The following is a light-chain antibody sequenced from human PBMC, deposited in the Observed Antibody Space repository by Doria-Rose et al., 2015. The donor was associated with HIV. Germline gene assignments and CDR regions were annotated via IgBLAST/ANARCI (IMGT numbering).Light chain of an antibody. Sequence: QSVLTQPASVSGSPGQSVTISCTGTSTDVGSHKYVSWYQHHPGKAPKLVIYDVSERPSGVSHRFSGSKSGNTASLTISGLQAEDEADYYCSSYTIGGTWVFGGGTKMTVL. V-gene: IGLV2-14*03. CDR1: STDVGSHKY. CDR2: DVS. J-gene: IGLJ3*02. CDR3: SSYTIGGTWV.